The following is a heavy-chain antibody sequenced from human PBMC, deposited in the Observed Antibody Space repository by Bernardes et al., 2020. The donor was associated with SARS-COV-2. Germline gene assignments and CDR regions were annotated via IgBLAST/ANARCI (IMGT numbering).Heavy chain of an antibody. V-gene: IGHV3-15*01. D-gene: IGHD3-10*01. J-gene: IGHJ4*02. CDR3: TWFRPDF. CDR1: GFTFSDAW. CDR2: IKSKAYGGTT. Sequence: VWSLRLSCTASGFTFSDAWMSWVRQAPGKGLEWVGRIKSKAYGGTTDYAAPVKGRFTISRDDSKNTVYLQMNSLKSDDAAVYYCTWFRPDFWGQGTQVTVSS.